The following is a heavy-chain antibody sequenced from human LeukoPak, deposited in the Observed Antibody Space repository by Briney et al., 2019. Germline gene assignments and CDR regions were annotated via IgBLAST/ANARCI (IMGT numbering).Heavy chain of an antibody. CDR1: GGSFSGYY. D-gene: IGHD5-24*01. J-gene: IGHJ4*02. Sequence: SETLSLTCAVYGGSFSGYYWSWIRQPPGKGLEWIGEINHSGSTNYNPYLKSRVTISVDTSKNQFSLKLSSVTAADTAVYYCARARMAGSFDYWGQGTLVTVYS. V-gene: IGHV4-34*01. CDR2: INHSGST. CDR3: ARARMAGSFDY.